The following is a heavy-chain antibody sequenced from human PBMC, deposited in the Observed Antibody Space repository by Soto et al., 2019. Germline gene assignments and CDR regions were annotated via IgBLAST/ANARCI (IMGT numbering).Heavy chain of an antibody. J-gene: IGHJ6*02. CDR3: SRARYCTRPSCYNHYDYGMDI. Sequence: QEQLVQSGGEVKKPGASVRVSCKASGYTFTKYGITWVRQAPGQGLEWMGWIGVYNGKTNYARKLQGRVIMTADTSASTAYMELRSARADDTAVYYCSRARYCTRPSCYNHYDYGMDIWGQGTTVSVSS. CDR1: GYTFTKYG. D-gene: IGHD2-2*02. V-gene: IGHV1-18*04. CDR2: IGVYNGKT.